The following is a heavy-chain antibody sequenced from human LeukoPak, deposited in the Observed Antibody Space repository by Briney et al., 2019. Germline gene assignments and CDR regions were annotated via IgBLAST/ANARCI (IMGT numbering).Heavy chain of an antibody. D-gene: IGHD4-17*01. V-gene: IGHV3-43*02. CDR1: GFTFSVYG. Sequence: GGSLRLSCAASGFTFSVYGMHWVRQAPGKGLEWVSLISGDGGSTHYADSVKGRFTISRDNSKNSLYLRMNSLRTEDTALYYCAKAGYGDYEWFDPWGQGTLVTVSS. J-gene: IGHJ5*02. CDR3: AKAGYGDYEWFDP. CDR2: ISGDGGST.